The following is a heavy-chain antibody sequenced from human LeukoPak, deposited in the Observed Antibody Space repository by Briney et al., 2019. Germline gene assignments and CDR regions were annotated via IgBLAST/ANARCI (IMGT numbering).Heavy chain of an antibody. CDR3: ARDVGAAPGYFDY. CDR1: GGSISSYY. Sequence: PSETLSLTCTVSGGSISSYYWSWIRQLPGKGLEWIGYIYYSGSTNYNPSLKSRVTISVDTSKNQFSLKLSSVTAADTAVYYCARDVGAAPGYFDYWGQGTLVTVSS. V-gene: IGHV4-59*01. J-gene: IGHJ4*02. CDR2: IYYSGST. D-gene: IGHD2-15*01.